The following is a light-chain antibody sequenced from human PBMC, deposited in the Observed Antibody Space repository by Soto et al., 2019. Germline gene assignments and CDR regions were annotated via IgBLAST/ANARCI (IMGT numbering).Light chain of an antibody. V-gene: IGKV1-5*01. CDR2: YVS. CDR3: QQYESFPRT. Sequence: DVQMTQSPSTLSASVGDRVTIRCRASRIISVWLAWYQQKPGKAPKLLISYVSRLESGVPSRFSGSGSGTECTLTIDNLQPDDFASYHCQQYESFPRTFGQGTKLEIK. CDR1: RIISVW. J-gene: IGKJ2*01.